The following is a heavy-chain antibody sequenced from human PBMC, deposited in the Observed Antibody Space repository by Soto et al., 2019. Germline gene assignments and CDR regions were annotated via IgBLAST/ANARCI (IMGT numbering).Heavy chain of an antibody. Sequence: GQSLKISRKGSGYSFTSYWVRWVRQMHGKGLEWMGIIYPGDSDTRYSPSFQGKVTISADKSISTAYLQWSSLKASDTAMYYCASLNLFESGRYYFYGMDVWGQGTSVTVSS. V-gene: IGHV5-51*01. CDR1: GYSFTSYW. D-gene: IGHD3-3*01. CDR3: ASLNLFESGRYYFYGMDV. CDR2: IYPGDSDT. J-gene: IGHJ6*02.